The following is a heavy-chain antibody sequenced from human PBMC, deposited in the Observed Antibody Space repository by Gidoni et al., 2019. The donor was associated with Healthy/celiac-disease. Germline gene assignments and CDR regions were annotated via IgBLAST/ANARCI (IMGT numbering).Heavy chain of an antibody. CDR2: IYYSGST. J-gene: IGHJ4*02. CDR1: GGSISSSSYY. Sequence: QLQLQESGPGLVKPSETLSLTCTVSGGSISSSSYYWGWIRQPPGTGLEWIGSIYYSGSTYYNPSRKSRVTISVDTSKNQFSLKLSSVTAADTAVYYCARRAVDYYDSSGYLNDYWGQGTLVTVSS. D-gene: IGHD3-22*01. V-gene: IGHV4-39*01. CDR3: ARRAVDYYDSSGYLNDY.